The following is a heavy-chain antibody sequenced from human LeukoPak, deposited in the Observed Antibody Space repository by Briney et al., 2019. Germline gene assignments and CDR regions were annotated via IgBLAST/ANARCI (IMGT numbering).Heavy chain of an antibody. V-gene: IGHV4-34*01. Sequence: SETLSLTCAVYGGSFSGYYWSWIRQPPGKGLEWIGEINHSGSTNYNPSLKSRVTISVDTSKNQFSLKLSSVTAADTAVYYCATLFGGNYLGDYWGQGTLVTVSS. CDR2: INHSGST. CDR3: ATLFGGNYLGDY. J-gene: IGHJ4*02. D-gene: IGHD4-23*01. CDR1: GGSFSGYY.